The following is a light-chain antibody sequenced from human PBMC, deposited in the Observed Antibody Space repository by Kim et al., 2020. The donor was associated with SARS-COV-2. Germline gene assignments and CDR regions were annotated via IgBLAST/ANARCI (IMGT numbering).Light chain of an antibody. Sequence: GQSVHISCTGTSSDVGDSQYVSWYQHHPGKVPKVMIYEVSKRPSGVPDRFSGSKSGNTASLTVSGLQAEDEADYYCSSYAGDNIYLFGTGTKVTVL. CDR2: EVS. V-gene: IGLV2-8*01. CDR1: SSDVGDSQY. J-gene: IGLJ1*01. CDR3: SSYAGDNIYL.